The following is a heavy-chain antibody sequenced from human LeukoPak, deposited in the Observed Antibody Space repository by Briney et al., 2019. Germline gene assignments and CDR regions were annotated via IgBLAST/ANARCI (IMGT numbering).Heavy chain of an antibody. CDR2: IKQDGSKK. CDR3: VRDGSAYNFDY. Sequence: GGSLRLSCVASGFPFSSYWMTWVRQAPGKGLEWVANIKQDGSKKSYVDSVKGRFTLSRDNTKNTLTLQMNSLRAEDTAVYFCVRDGSAYNFDYWGQGVLVTVSS. V-gene: IGHV3-7*01. D-gene: IGHD5-24*01. J-gene: IGHJ4*02. CDR1: GFPFSSYW.